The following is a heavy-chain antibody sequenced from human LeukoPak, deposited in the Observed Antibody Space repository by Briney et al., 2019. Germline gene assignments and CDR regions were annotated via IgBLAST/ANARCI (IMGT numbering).Heavy chain of an antibody. Sequence: SETLSLTCAVYGGSFSGYYWSWIRQPPGKGLEWIGEINHSGSTNYNPSLKSRVTISLDTSKNQFSLKLSSVTAADTAVYYCAREDTAMVTHNYYYYMDVWGKGTTVTVSS. CDR1: GGSFSGYY. D-gene: IGHD5-18*01. V-gene: IGHV4-34*01. CDR3: AREDTAMVTHNYYYYMDV. CDR2: INHSGST. J-gene: IGHJ6*03.